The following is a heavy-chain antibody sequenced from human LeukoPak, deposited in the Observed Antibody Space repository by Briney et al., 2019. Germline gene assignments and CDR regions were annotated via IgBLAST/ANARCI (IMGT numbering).Heavy chain of an antibody. J-gene: IGHJ5*02. CDR1: GFIFSSYG. Sequence: PGGSLRLSCAASGFIFSSYGMHWVRQAPGKGLEWVAFIRNDESTKYYADSVKGRFTISRDNSKNTLYLQMNSLRAEDTALYYCAKDYFSVNYWFDPWGQGTLVTVSS. CDR3: AKDYFSVNYWFDP. D-gene: IGHD1-1*01. CDR2: IRNDESTK. V-gene: IGHV3-30*02.